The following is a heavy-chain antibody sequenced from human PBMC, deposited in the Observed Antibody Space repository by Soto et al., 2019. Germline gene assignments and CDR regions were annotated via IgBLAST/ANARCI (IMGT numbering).Heavy chain of an antibody. V-gene: IGHV3-30-3*01. J-gene: IGHJ4*02. D-gene: IGHD6-13*01. Sequence: PGGSLRLSCAASGFTFSSYAMHWVRQAPGKGLEWVAVISYDGSNKYYADSVKGRFTISRDNSKNTLYLQMNSLRAEDTAVYYCARAKGIAALPFDYWGQGTLVTVSS. CDR2: ISYDGSNK. CDR1: GFTFSSYA. CDR3: ARAKGIAALPFDY.